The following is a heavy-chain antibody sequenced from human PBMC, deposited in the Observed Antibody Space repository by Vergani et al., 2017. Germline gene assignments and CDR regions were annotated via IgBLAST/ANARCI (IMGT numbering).Heavy chain of an antibody. CDR3: AIADWGPGGVIDPYYFDY. Sequence: QVQLVQSGAEVKKPGASVKVSCKASGYTFTSYYMHWVRQAPGQGLEWMGIINPSGGSTSYAQKFQGRVTMTRDTSTSTVYMELSSLRSEDTAVYYCAIADWGPGGVIDPYYFDYWGQGTLVTVSS. D-gene: IGHD3-16*02. CDR2: INPSGGST. V-gene: IGHV1-46*03. J-gene: IGHJ4*02. CDR1: GYTFTSYY.